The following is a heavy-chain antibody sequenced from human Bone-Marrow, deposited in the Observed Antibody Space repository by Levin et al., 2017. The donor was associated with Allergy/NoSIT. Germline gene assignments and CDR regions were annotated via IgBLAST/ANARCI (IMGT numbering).Heavy chain of an antibody. CDR2: IYHSGST. Sequence: SETLSLTCGVSGGSLNRGGYHWTWIRQHPGKGLEWIGYIYHSGSTYYNPSLKSRVAISLDTSKNQFSLKLTSVTAAGTAVYYCAREDGYVFDYWGQGTLVTVSS. CDR1: GGSLNRGGYH. D-gene: IGHD5-24*01. CDR3: AREDGYVFDY. J-gene: IGHJ4*02. V-gene: IGHV4-31*11.